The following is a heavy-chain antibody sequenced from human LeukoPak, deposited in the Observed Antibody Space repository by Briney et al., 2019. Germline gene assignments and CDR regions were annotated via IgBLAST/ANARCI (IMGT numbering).Heavy chain of an antibody. CDR2: ISNGGGAT. D-gene: IGHD3-10*02. V-gene: IGHV3-7*03. Sequence: LGGSLRLSCVASGYTFSPYWMSWVRQIPGKGLEWVASISNGGGATYYVDSVRGRFTISRDDAKNSLFLQMNGLRSDDTAVYYCTRENYVPDSWGQGTLVTVSS. CDR1: GYTFSPYW. J-gene: IGHJ5*02. CDR3: TRENYVPDS.